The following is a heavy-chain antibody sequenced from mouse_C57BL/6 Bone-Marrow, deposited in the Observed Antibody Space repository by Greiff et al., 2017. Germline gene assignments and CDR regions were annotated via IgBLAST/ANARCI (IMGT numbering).Heavy chain of an antibody. CDR1: GYTFTSYW. D-gene: IGHD3-1*01. J-gene: IGHJ2*01. CDR3: ASRDYFDY. Sequence: QVQLQQPGAELVRPGTSVKLSCKASGYTFTSYWMHWVKQRPGQGLEWIGVIDPSDSYTNYNQKFKGKATLTVDTSSSTAYMQLSSLTSEDSAVYYCASRDYFDYWGPGTTLTVSS. V-gene: IGHV1-59*01. CDR2: IDPSDSYT.